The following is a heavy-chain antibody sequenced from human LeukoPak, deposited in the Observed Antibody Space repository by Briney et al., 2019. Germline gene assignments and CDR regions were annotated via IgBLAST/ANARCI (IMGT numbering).Heavy chain of an antibody. CDR1: GASFGSYY. D-gene: IGHD4-17*01. Sequence: SETLSLTCAVSGASFGSYYWSWIRQAPGKGLEWVGEVTHSGRTNYNPSLKSRVTISLDTSKNQFSLKLTSVAAADTAVYYCAPIYGDYSDFDSWGQGTLVTVSS. V-gene: IGHV4-34*01. CDR2: VTHSGRT. J-gene: IGHJ4*02. CDR3: APIYGDYSDFDS.